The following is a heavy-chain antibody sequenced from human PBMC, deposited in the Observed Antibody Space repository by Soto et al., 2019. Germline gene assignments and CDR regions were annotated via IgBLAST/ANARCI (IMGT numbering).Heavy chain of an antibody. D-gene: IGHD3-22*01. CDR2: ISGSGGST. V-gene: IGHV3-23*01. CDR3: AKGRNYYDSSGYPHNWFDP. J-gene: IGHJ5*02. Sequence: GGSLRLSCAASGFTFSSYAMSWFRQAPGKGLEWVSAISGSGGSTYYADSVKGRFTISRDNSKDTLYLQMNSLRAEDTAVYYCAKGRNYYDSSGYPHNWFDPWGQGTLVTVSS. CDR1: GFTFSSYA.